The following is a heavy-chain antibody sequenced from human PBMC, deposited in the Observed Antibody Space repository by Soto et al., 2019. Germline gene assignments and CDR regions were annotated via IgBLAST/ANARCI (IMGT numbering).Heavy chain of an antibody. D-gene: IGHD5-18*01. J-gene: IGHJ4*02. CDR3: AREYTYGSNFFDC. V-gene: IGHV4-31*03. CDR2: ISHSGST. Sequence: SETLSLTCTVSGGSISSAAYYWSWIRQHPGKDPEWIGYISHSGSTYYTPSLKSRVIISADTSKNQFSLNLNPVTAADTAVYYCAREYTYGSNFFDCWGQGALVTVSS. CDR1: GGSISSAAYY.